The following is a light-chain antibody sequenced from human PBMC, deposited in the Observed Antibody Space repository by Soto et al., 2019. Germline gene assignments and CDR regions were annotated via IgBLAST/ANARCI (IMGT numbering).Light chain of an antibody. CDR1: SSDVGDYNY. J-gene: IGLJ2*01. CDR3: SSYTSGNNLEV. Sequence: QSALTQPASVSGSPGQSITISCTGTSSDVGDYNYVSWYQHHPGKAPKLMIYDVSNRPSGVSNRFSGSKSGNTASLTISGLQAEDDDDYYCSSYTSGNNLEVFGGGTKLTVL. V-gene: IGLV2-14*03. CDR2: DVS.